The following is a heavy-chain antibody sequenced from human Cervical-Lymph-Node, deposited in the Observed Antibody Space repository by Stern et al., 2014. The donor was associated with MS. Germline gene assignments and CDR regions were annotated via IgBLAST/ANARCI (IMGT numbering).Heavy chain of an antibody. CDR3: AILQGTGGDS. D-gene: IGHD2-8*02. V-gene: IGHV7-4-1*02. Sequence: VQLVQSGSEVLTPGAPVRVSCRASGYTFSTYPINWVRQAHGQGLEWLGWMDTNTGSPTYAQAFTGQYVFSLDTPVSTAFLHISRLKAEDTAVYYCAILQGTGGDSWGQGTLVTVSS. J-gene: IGHJ4*02. CDR1: GYTFSTYP. CDR2: MDTNTGSP.